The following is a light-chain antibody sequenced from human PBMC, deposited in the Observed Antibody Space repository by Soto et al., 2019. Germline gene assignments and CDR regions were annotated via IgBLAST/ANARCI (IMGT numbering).Light chain of an antibody. CDR1: SSDVGGSNY. Sequence: QSALTQPASVSGSPGQSIIIPCNGTSSDVGGSNYVSWYQQHPGDAPKLMIYGVSNRPSGVSYRFSGSKSGNTASLTISGLQAEDEADYFCSSYTASNSVLFGGGTKLTVL. V-gene: IGLV2-14*01. CDR3: SSYTASNSVL. J-gene: IGLJ2*01. CDR2: GVS.